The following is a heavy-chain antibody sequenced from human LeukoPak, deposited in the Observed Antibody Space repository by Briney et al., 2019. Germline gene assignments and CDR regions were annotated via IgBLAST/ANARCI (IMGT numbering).Heavy chain of an antibody. CDR3: ARGPWGFGALDI. V-gene: IGHV3-13*01. CDR2: IGTAGDT. CDR1: GFTFSSYD. Sequence: GGSLRLSCAASGFTFSSYDMHWVRQATGKGLEWVSAIGTAGDTYYPGSVKGRFTISRENAKNSLYLQMNSLRAGDTAVYYCARGPWGFGALDIWGQGTMVTVSS. J-gene: IGHJ3*02. D-gene: IGHD3-3*01.